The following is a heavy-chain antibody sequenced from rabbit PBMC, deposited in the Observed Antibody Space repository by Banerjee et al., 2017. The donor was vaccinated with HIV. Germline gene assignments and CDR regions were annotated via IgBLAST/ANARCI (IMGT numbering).Heavy chain of an antibody. CDR1: GFSFSSSYW. J-gene: IGHJ3*01. V-gene: IGHV1S45*01. CDR2: IYAGSSGST. CDR3: AREAGATGGGYDL. Sequence: EESGGDLVKPEGSLTLTCTASGFSFSSSYWICWVRQAPGKGLEWIACIYAGSSGSTYYASWAKGRFTISKTSSTTVTLQMTSLTAADTATYFCAREAGATGGGYDLWGQGTLVTVS. D-gene: IGHD8-1*01.